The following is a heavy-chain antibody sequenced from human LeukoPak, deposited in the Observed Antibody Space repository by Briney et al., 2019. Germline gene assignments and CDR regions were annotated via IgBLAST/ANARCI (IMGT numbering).Heavy chain of an antibody. J-gene: IGHJ4*02. V-gene: IGHV3-74*01. Sequence: PGGSLRLSCAASGFTFSNDWMHWVRQAPGKGLVWVSRINTDGSTTTYADSVKGRFTISRDNAKNTLYLQMNRLGVEDTAVYYCARGRGGSYHYWGQGTLVTVSS. CDR3: ARGRGGSYHY. D-gene: IGHD1-26*01. CDR2: INTDGSTT. CDR1: GFTFSNDW.